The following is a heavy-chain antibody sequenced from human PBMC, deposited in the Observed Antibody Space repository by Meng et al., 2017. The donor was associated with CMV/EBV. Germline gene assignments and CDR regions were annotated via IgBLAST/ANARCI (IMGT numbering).Heavy chain of an antibody. CDR2: INPNSGGT. J-gene: IGHJ6*02. CDR1: GYTFTSYG. V-gene: IGHV1-2*02. CDR3: ARDVADVNHGMDV. Sequence: ASVKVSCKASGYTFTSYGISWVRQAPGQGLEWMGWINPNSGGTNYAQKFQGRVTMTRDTSISTAYMELSRLRSDDTAVYYCARDVADVNHGMDVWGQGTTVTVSS.